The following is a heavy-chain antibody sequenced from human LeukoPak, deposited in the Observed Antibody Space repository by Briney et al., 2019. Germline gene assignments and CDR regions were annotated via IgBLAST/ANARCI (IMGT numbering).Heavy chain of an antibody. CDR3: ARDVDQRFDY. V-gene: IGHV1-18*01. CDR1: GYTFITYG. CDR2: INTYSGKT. J-gene: IGHJ4*02. Sequence: ASVKVSCKASGYTFITYGISWVRQAPGQGLEWMGWINTYSGKTNYTQKLQGRVTITTDTSTNTAYMELRSLRSDDAAVFYCARDVDQRFDYWGQGTLVTVSS.